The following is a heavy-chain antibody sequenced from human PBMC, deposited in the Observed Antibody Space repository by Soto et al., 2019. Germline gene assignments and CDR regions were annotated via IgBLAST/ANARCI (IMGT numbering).Heavy chain of an antibody. V-gene: IGHV3-23*01. CDR3: ASCSSSWHLHFAY. J-gene: IGHJ4*02. CDR1: GFTFSSYA. D-gene: IGHD6-13*01. Sequence: GGSLRLSCAASGFTFSSYAMSWVRQAPGKGLEWVSAISGSGGSTYYADSVKGRFTISRDNSKNTLYLQMNSLRAEDTAVYYCASCSSSWHLHFAYWGQGTLVTVSS. CDR2: ISGSGGST.